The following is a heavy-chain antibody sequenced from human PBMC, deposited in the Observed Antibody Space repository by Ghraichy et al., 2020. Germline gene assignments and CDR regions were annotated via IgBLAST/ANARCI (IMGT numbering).Heavy chain of an antibody. Sequence: GGSLRLSCAASAFTLSHYPMRSVLHALGQEQERVAVISNDGSNKYYADSVKGRFTMSRDNSKNTLYLQMNSLRAEDTAVYYCARDYSGGELPGYWGQGTLLTVYS. D-gene: IGHD1-26*01. CDR1: AFTLSHYP. V-gene: IGHV3-30-3*01. J-gene: IGHJ4*02. CDR2: ISNDGSNK. CDR3: ARDYSGGELPGY.